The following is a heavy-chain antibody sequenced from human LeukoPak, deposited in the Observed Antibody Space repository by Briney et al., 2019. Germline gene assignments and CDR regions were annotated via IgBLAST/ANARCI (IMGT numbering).Heavy chain of an antibody. CDR3: AKSDCGSDGCKLYNY. Sequence: GGSLRLSCAASGFTFRNFAMAWVRQAPGKRLEWVSSITDTGDATGYTESVKGRFTISRDNSKGTVWLQMDSLRAEDTAIYYCAKSDCGSDGCKLYNYWAQGTQVTVSS. J-gene: IGHJ4*02. V-gene: IGHV3-23*01. CDR1: GFTFRNFA. D-gene: IGHD2-21*01. CDR2: ITDTGDAT.